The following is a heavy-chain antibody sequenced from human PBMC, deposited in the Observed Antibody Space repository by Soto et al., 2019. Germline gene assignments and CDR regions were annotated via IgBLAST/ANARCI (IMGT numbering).Heavy chain of an antibody. CDR3: ARADRTLVTSYGLDV. V-gene: IGHV4-34*01. J-gene: IGHJ6*02. D-gene: IGHD2-21*02. Sequence: SETLSLTCAVSGGSFSGFYWTWIRQPPGEGLEWIGEINHSGTTNFNPSLRSRLTISLDSSKKHFSLKLTSMTAADAAVYYCARADRTLVTSYGLDVWGQGTTVTVS. CDR2: INHSGTT. CDR1: GGSFSGFY.